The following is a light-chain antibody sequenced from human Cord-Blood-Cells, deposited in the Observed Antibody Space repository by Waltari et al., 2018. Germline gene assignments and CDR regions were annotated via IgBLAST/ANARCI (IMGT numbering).Light chain of an antibody. Sequence: QSVLTQPPSASGTPGQRVTISCSGSSSNIGSNYVYWYQQLPGPAPKLLISRNNQRPSGVPDRFSGSKSGTSASLAISGLRSEDEADYYCAAWDDSLSGWVFGGGTKLTVL. V-gene: IGLV1-47*01. J-gene: IGLJ3*02. CDR2: RNN. CDR3: AAWDDSLSGWV. CDR1: SSNIGSNY.